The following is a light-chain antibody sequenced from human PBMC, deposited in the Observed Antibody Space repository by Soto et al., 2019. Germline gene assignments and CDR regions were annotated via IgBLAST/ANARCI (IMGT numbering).Light chain of an antibody. CDR1: QSIRND. CDR3: QQRFSRPRT. CDR2: TTS. Sequence: DIQMTQSPSSLSASVGDRVTITCRASQSIRNDLNWYQQRPGKAPKLLMYTTSNLERGVPSRFSGSGSGTDFTLTINNLQPEDFGTYFCQQRFSRPRTFGLGTTVEVK. V-gene: IGKV1-39*01. J-gene: IGKJ1*01.